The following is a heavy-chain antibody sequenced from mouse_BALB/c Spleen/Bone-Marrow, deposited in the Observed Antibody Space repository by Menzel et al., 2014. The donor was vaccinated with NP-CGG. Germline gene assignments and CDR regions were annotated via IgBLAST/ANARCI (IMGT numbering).Heavy chain of an antibody. J-gene: IGHJ1*01. V-gene: IGHV14-3*02. CDR2: IDPANGNT. CDR3: ARQEFAIYWYFDV. CDR1: GFNIKDTY. D-gene: IGHD1-3*01. Sequence: EVQLQQSGAELVKPGASVKLSCSASGFNIKDTYTHWVKQRPELGLEWIGRIDPANGNTKYDPKFQDKATITADTSSNTVDLQLSSLTFEDTAVYYCARQEFAIYWYFDVWGAGTTVTVSS.